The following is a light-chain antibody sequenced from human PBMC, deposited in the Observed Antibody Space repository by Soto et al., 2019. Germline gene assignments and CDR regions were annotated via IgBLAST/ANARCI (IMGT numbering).Light chain of an antibody. J-gene: IGKJ1*01. V-gene: IGKV3-20*01. Sequence: EIVLTQSPGTLSLSPGERATLSCRASQSVSSSYLARYQQKPGQAPRLLLYGASSRATGIPDRFSGSGSGTDFTLTISRLEPEDVAVYYCQQYGSSRTFGQGTKVDIK. CDR1: QSVSSSY. CDR2: GAS. CDR3: QQYGSSRT.